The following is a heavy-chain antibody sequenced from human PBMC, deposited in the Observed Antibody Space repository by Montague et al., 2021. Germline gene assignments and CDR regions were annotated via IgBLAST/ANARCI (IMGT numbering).Heavy chain of an antibody. J-gene: IGHJ3*01. Sequence: SETLSLTCTVSGDSMNTYKWNWIRQPPGKGLEWIGCIYSSGNTNYNPSLKSRVTISVDTSRNQFSLEVSSVTAADTAMYYCAREWSGFDFWGHGTMVTVSS. CDR1: GDSMNTYK. CDR2: IYSSGNT. V-gene: IGHV4-59*01. D-gene: IGHD1-26*01. CDR3: AREWSGFDF.